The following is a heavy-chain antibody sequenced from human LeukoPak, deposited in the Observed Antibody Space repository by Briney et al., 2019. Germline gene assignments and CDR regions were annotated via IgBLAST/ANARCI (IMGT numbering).Heavy chain of an antibody. CDR3: ASRATVTTDRFWFDP. CDR1: GFTVSSNS. Sequence: GGSLRLSCAASGFTVSSNSMNWVRQAPGKGLEWVSVIYSGGSSSYADSVKGRFTISRDNSKNTLYLQMNSLRAEDTAVYYCASRATVTTDRFWFDPWGQGTLVTVSS. J-gene: IGHJ5*02. D-gene: IGHD4-11*01. CDR2: IYSGGSS. V-gene: IGHV3-53*01.